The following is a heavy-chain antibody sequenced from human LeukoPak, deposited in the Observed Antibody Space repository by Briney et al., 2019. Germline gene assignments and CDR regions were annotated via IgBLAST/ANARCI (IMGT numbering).Heavy chain of an antibody. D-gene: IGHD6-19*01. J-gene: IGHJ4*02. CDR1: GFTFSSYE. CDR2: ISSGSSFM. V-gene: IGHV3-21*01. Sequence: GGSLRLSCAASGFTFSSYEMNWVRQAPGKGLEWVSSISSGSSFMYYADSVKGRFTISRDNPKNSLYLQMNSLRAEDTAVYYCAREGSSGWYAKYWGQGTLVTVSS. CDR3: AREGSSGWYAKY.